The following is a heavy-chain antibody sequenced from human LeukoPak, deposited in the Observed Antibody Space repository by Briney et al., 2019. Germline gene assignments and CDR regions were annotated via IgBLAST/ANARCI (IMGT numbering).Heavy chain of an antibody. CDR1: GYTFTSYY. V-gene: IGHV7-4-1*02. J-gene: IGHJ5*02. CDR2: INTNTGNP. D-gene: IGHD3-10*01. Sequence: ASVKVSCKASGYTFTSYYMHWVRQAPGQGLEWMGWINTNTGNPTYAQGFTGRFVFSLDTSVSTAYLQISSLKAEDTAVYYCARTYYLGSGSYYIDPWGQGTLVTVSS. CDR3: ARTYYLGSGSYYIDP.